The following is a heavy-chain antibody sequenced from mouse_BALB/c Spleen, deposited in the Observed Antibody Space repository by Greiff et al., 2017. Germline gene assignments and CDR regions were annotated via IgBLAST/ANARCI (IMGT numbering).Heavy chain of an antibody. J-gene: IGHJ2*01. Sequence: DVHLVESGGGLVKPGGSLKLSCAASGFTFSSYAMSWVRQTPEKRLEWVASISSGGSTYYPDSVKGRFTISRDNARNILYLQMSSLRSEDTAMYYCARGWGVFDYWGQGTTLTVSS. V-gene: IGHV5-6-5*01. CDR1: GFTFSSYA. CDR3: ARGWGVFDY. CDR2: ISSGGST.